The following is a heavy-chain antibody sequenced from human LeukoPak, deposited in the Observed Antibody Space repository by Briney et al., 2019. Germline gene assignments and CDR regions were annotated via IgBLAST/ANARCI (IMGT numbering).Heavy chain of an antibody. CDR1: GGTFSIYA. V-gene: IGHV1-69*01. Sequence: SVKVSCKASGGTFSIYAISWVRQAPGQGLEWMGGIIPIFGTGNYAQKFQGRVTITADESTSTAYMELSSLRSEDTAVYYCARCPYSYGLFEWFDPWGQGTLVTVSS. CDR3: ARCPYSYGLFEWFDP. D-gene: IGHD5-18*01. J-gene: IGHJ5*02. CDR2: IIPIFGTG.